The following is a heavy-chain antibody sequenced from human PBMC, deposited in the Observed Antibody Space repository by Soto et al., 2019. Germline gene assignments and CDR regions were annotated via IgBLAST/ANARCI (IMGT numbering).Heavy chain of an antibody. CDR2: FDPEDGET. CDR1: GYTLTELS. V-gene: IGHV1-24*01. J-gene: IGHJ5*02. Sequence: ASVKVSCKVSGYTLTELSMHWVRQAPGKGLEWMGGFDPEDGETIYAQKFQGRVTMTEDTSTDTAYMELSSLRSEDTAVYYCARDGLTTGSNWFDPWGQGTLVTVSS. D-gene: IGHD4-4*01. CDR3: ARDGLTTGSNWFDP.